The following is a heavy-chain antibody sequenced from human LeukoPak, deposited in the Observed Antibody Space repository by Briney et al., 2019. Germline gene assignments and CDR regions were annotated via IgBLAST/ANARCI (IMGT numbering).Heavy chain of an antibody. D-gene: IGHD1-1*01. CDR3: ARGSYNWSDGGYYFDY. J-gene: IGHJ4*02. CDR1: GYTFTGYY. V-gene: IGHV1-2*02. Sequence: GASVKVSCKATGYTFTGYYMHWERQAPGQGLEWMGWINPNGGGTNYAQKFQGRVTMTRDTSISTAYMELSRLRSDDTAVYYCARGSYNWSDGGYYFDYWGQGTLVTVSS. CDR2: INPNGGGT.